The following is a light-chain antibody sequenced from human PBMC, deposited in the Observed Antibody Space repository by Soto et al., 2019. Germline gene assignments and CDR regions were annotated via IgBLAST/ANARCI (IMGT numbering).Light chain of an antibody. J-gene: IGKJ5*01. CDR2: DAS. CDR1: PSVSST. Sequence: ELVVTQSPAPLSWSPGERAPPSGLASPSVSSTLAWYQQKPGQAPRLLIYDASNRATGIPARFSGSGSGTDFTLTSSSLEPEDFAVYYCQQRSNSPITFGQGTRLEIK. V-gene: IGKV3-11*01. CDR3: QQRSNSPIT.